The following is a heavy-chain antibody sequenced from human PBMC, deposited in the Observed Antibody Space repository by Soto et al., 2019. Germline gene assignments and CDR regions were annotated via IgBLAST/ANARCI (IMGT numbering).Heavy chain of an antibody. Sequence: EVQLLDSGGGLVQPGGSLRLSCAASGFTFPNYAMRWVRQAPGKGLEWVAAISDTGGTTYYADSVKGRFTISRDNSKNTLYLQMNSLRAEDTAVYYCAKEPLVRRYFDYWGQGTLVIVSS. V-gene: IGHV3-23*01. CDR3: AKEPLVRRYFDY. J-gene: IGHJ4*02. CDR1: GFTFPNYA. D-gene: IGHD6-13*01. CDR2: ISDTGGTT.